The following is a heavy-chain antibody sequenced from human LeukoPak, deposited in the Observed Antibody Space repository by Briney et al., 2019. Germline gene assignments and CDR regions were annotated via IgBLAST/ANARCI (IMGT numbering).Heavy chain of an antibody. CDR2: ISSGSDYI. V-gene: IGHV3-21*01. Sequence: GGSLRLSCAASGFTFSSYSMNWVRQDPGKGLEWVSTISSGSDYIYYADSVKGRFTISRDNAENSLYLQMNSLRAEDTAVYYCTRDLSLAAPQGFDYWGQGTLVTVSS. CDR3: TRDLSLAAPQGFDY. CDR1: GFTFSSYS. D-gene: IGHD6-6*01. J-gene: IGHJ4*02.